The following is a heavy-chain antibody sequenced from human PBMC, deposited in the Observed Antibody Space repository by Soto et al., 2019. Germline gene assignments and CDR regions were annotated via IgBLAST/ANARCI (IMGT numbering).Heavy chain of an antibody. CDR1: GFTFSIYA. CDR3: AKSGSSGWYGWFDP. D-gene: IGHD6-19*01. CDR2: IGGGPDDT. Sequence: VQLLESGGGLVQPGGSLRLSCAASGFTFSIYAMSWVRQAPGKGLEWVSSIGGGPDDTYYADSVKGRFTISRDNSKSTVSLQMNGLRAEDTAIYYCAKSGSSGWYGWFDPWGQGTLVTVSS. J-gene: IGHJ5*02. V-gene: IGHV3-23*01.